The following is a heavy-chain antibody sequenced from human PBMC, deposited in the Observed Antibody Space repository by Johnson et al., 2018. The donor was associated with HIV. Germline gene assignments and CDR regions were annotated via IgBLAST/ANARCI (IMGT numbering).Heavy chain of an antibody. CDR2: INWNGGST. V-gene: IGHV3-20*04. Sequence: EVQVVESGGGVVRPGGSLRLSCAASGFTFDDYGMSWVRQAPGKGLEWVSGINWNGGSTGYADSVKGRFTISRDNAKNSLYLQMNSLRAEDTALYYCAKGLAWVGDSKFAFDIWGQGTTVTVSS. D-gene: IGHD1-26*01. J-gene: IGHJ3*02. CDR3: AKGLAWVGDSKFAFDI. CDR1: GFTFDDYG.